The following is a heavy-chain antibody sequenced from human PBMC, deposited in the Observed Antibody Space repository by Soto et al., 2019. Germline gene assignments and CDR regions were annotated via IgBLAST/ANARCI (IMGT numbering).Heavy chain of an antibody. V-gene: IGHV4-4*02. D-gene: IGHD1-7*01. J-gene: IGHJ4*02. CDR1: GGSFTSNNC. CDR2: IYRTGST. CDR3: ASRDPGTSVDY. Sequence: SETLSLTCAVSGGSFTSNNCWTWFRQPPGQGLEWIGEIYRTGSTNYNPSLKSRVTISLDKSENQFSLKVTSLTAADTAVYYCASRDPGTSVDYWGQGTLVTVSS.